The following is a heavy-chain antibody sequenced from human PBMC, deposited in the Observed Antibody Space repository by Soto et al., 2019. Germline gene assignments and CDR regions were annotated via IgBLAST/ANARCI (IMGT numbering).Heavy chain of an antibody. V-gene: IGHV3-66*01. CDR2: LYSGGCT. J-gene: IGHJ4*02. Sequence: EVQLVESGGGLVQPGGSLRLSCEASGFTVSSYYMNWVRQAPGKGLECLSVLYSGGCTYYAASVKGSFIISRDNSKNTLYLLMGSRRAEDTAVYYCAREIASGWNAFAQWGQGTLVTVSS. CDR1: GFTVSSYY. CDR3: AREIASGWNAFAQ. D-gene: IGHD6-19*01.